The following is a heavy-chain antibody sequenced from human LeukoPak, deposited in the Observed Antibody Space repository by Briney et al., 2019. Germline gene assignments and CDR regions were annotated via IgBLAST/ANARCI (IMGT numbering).Heavy chain of an antibody. Sequence: PSETLSLTCAVSGYSISSGYYWCWIRQPPGKGLEWSGSIYHSGSTYYNPSLKSRVTISVDTSKNQFSLKLSSVTAADTAVYYCARLGIYCSSTRCYNAAINWFDPWGEGTLGTVSS. CDR3: ARLGIYCSSTRCYNAAINWFDP. CDR1: GYSISSGYY. CDR2: IYHSGST. J-gene: IGHJ5*02. V-gene: IGHV4-38-2*01. D-gene: IGHD2-2*02.